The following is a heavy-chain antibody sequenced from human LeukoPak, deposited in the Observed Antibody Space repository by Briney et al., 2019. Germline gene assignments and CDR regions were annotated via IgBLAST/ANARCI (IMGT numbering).Heavy chain of an antibody. CDR2: IKQDGSEK. CDR1: GFAFGTYA. CDR3: ASPEWLATENYFDY. Sequence: GGSLRLSCAGSGFAFGTYAMSWVRQAPGKGLEWVANIKQDGSEKYYVDPVKGRFTISRDNAKNSLYLQMNSLRAEDTAVYYCASPEWLATENYFDYWGQGTLVTVSS. V-gene: IGHV3-7*01. J-gene: IGHJ4*02. D-gene: IGHD6-19*01.